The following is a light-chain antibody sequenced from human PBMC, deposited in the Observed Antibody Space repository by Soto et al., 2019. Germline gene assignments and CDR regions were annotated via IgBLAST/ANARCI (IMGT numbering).Light chain of an antibody. V-gene: IGKV3-20*01. J-gene: IGKJ1*01. CDR3: QQYNSSPQT. Sequence: EIVLTQSPGTLSLSPGERATLSCRASQSVSSNYLAWYQQKPGQAPRLLIYGASRRATGIPDRFSGSGSGTDFTFTISRLEPEDFAVYYCQQYNSSPQTFGQRTKVEIQ. CDR1: QSVSSNY. CDR2: GAS.